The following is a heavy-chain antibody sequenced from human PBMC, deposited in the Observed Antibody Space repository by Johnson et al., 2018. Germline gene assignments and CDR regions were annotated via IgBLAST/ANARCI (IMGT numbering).Heavy chain of an antibody. CDR1: GFTFSSYG. V-gene: IGHV3-20*04. D-gene: IGHD3-3*01. CDR3: AKAPVGWLGEGAEYFQH. J-gene: IGHJ1*01. CDR2: ISWNGGSI. Sequence: VQLVESGGGVVRPGGSLRLSCAASGFTFSSYGMHWVRQAPGKGLEWVSGISWNGGSIGYADSVEGRFTISRDNAKNSLYLQMNSLRPEDTALYYCAKAPVGWLGEGAEYFQHWGQGTLVTVSS.